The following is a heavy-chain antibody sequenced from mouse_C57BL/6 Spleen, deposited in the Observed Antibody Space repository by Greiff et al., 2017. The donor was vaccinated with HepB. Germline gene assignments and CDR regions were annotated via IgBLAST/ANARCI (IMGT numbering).Heavy chain of an antibody. D-gene: IGHD1-1*01. Sequence: EVQLVESGPGLAKPSQTLSLTCSVTGYSITSDYWNWVRKFPGNKLEYMGYISYSGSTNYNPSLKSRISITRDTSKNQYYLQLHSVTTEDTATYYCVRGRYGSSYYLDYWGQGTTLTVSS. CDR2: ISYSGST. V-gene: IGHV3-8*01. CDR1: GYSITSDY. CDR3: VRGRYGSSYYLDY. J-gene: IGHJ2*01.